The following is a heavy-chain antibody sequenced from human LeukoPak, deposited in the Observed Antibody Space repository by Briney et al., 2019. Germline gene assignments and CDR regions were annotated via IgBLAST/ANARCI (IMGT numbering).Heavy chain of an antibody. Sequence: GGSLRLSCAASGFILSSYWMHWVRQAPGKGLVWVSRITSDGSSTIYADSVKGRFTSSRDNAKSTLYLQMNSLRVEDTAVYYCARDINWALGNPWGQGTLVIVSS. CDR1: GFILSSYW. V-gene: IGHV3-74*01. D-gene: IGHD1-1*01. J-gene: IGHJ5*02. CDR3: ARDINWALGNP. CDR2: ITSDGSST.